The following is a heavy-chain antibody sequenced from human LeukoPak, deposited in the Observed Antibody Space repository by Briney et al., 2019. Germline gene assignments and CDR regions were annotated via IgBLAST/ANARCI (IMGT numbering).Heavy chain of an antibody. CDR3: AREDDFTSLRGGYFDY. Sequence: SVKVSCKASGGTFSSYAISWVRQAPGQGREWMGRIIPILGIASYAQELQGRLPITAAKSTSTAYIELSSLRSEAPAVYYCAREDDFTSLRGGYFDYWGQGTLVTVSS. D-gene: IGHD3-10*01. J-gene: IGHJ4*02. CDR2: IIPILGIA. V-gene: IGHV1-69*04. CDR1: GGTFSSYA.